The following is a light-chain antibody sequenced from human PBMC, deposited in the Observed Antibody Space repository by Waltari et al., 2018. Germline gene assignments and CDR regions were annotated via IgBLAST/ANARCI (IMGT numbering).Light chain of an antibody. CDR2: QDT. Sequence: SYELTQAHSVSVSPGQTATITCSGDQLENKLTPWYQQKPGQSPVLVLYQDTKRPSGISERFSGSNSGDTATLTITGTQTTDEADYYCQAWDIKNVRFGGGTKLTVL. CDR1: QLENKL. CDR3: QAWDIKNVR. V-gene: IGLV3-1*01. J-gene: IGLJ2*01.